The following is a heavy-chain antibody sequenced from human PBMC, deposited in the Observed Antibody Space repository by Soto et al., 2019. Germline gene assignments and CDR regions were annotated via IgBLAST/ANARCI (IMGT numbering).Heavy chain of an antibody. CDR1: GFTFSSYG. D-gene: IGHD6-13*01. CDR3: ANDGSSSHWYFDL. Sequence: QVQLVESGGGVVQPGRSLRLSCAASGFTFSSYGMHWVRQAPGKGLEWVAVISYDGSNKYYADSVKGRFTISRDNSKNTLYLQMNSLSAEDTAVYYCANDGSSSHWYFDLWGRGTLVTVSS. V-gene: IGHV3-30*18. CDR2: ISYDGSNK. J-gene: IGHJ2*01.